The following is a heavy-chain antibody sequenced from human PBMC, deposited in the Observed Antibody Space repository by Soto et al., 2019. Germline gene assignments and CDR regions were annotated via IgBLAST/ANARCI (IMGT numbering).Heavy chain of an antibody. J-gene: IGHJ4*02. CDR3: ARDRAYSRFDY. D-gene: IGHD4-4*01. Sequence: GSLLLACSVPGFSFSSAWMTWIRQAPGKGLERVAIMNEDGSERYYVDSVKGRFTISRDNAKNALFLQMNSLRVEDTAVYFCARDRAYSRFDYWGQGSLVTVSS. CDR2: MNEDGSER. CDR1: GFSFSSAW. V-gene: IGHV3-7*03.